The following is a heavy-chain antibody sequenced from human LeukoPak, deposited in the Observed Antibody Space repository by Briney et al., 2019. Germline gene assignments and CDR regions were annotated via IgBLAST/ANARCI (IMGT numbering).Heavy chain of an antibody. CDR1: GGSISSYY. CDR2: IYYSGST. J-gene: IGHJ2*01. V-gene: IGHV4-59*01. Sequence: PSETLSLTCTVSGGSISSYYWRWIRQPPGKGLEWIGYIYYSGSTNYNPSLKSRVTIPVDTSKNQFSLKLSSVTAADTAVYYCARDRGDDNWYFDLWGRGTLVTVSS. CDR3: ARDRGDDNWYFDL. D-gene: IGHD2-21*02.